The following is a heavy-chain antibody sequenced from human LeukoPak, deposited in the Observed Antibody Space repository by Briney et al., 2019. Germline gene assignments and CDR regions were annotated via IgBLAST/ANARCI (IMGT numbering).Heavy chain of an antibody. CDR1: GFTFSSYS. CDR2: ISSSSSYI. CDR3: ARDRGYYDFWSGYHDY. V-gene: IGHV3-21*01. J-gene: IGHJ4*02. D-gene: IGHD3-3*01. Sequence: GGSLRLSCAASGFTFSSYSMNWVRQAPGKGLEWVSSISSSSSYINYADSVKGRFTISRDNAKNSLYLQMNSLRAEDTAVYYCARDRGYYDFWSGYHDYWGQGTLVTVSS.